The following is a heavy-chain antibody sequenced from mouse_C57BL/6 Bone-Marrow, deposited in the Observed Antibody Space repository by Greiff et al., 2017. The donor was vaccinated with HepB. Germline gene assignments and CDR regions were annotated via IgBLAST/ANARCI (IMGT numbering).Heavy chain of an antibody. CDR3: ARHPPAY. Sequence: EVQLQESGGGLVQPGGSLKLSCAASGFTFSDYYMYWVRQTPEKRLEWVAYISNGGGSTYYPDTVKGRFTISRDNAKNTLYLQMSRLKSEDTAMYYCARHPPAYWGQGTLVTVSA. CDR1: GFTFSDYY. CDR2: ISNGGGST. V-gene: IGHV5-12*01. J-gene: IGHJ3*01.